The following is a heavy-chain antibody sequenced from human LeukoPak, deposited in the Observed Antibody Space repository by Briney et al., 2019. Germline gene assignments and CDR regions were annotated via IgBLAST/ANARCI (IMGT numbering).Heavy chain of an antibody. CDR2: IYYSGST. V-gene: IGHV4-59*01. Sequence: SETLSLTCTVSGGSISSYYWSWIRQPPGKGLEWIGYIYYSGSTNYNPSLKSRVTISVDTSKNQFSLKLSSVTAADTAVYYCARARQQLVREAFDIWGQGTMVTVSS. CDR3: ARARQQLVREAFDI. D-gene: IGHD6-13*01. CDR1: GGSISSYY. J-gene: IGHJ3*02.